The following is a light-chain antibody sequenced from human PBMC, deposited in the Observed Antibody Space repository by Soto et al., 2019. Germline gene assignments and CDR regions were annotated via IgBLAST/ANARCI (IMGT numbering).Light chain of an antibody. V-gene: IGKV1-39*01. CDR3: QQSYITPPGT. J-gene: IGKJ1*01. Sequence: IQMTQSPSILSATVGDRVTITCRASQSISSWLAWYQQKPGKVPNLLIYAASGLQTGVPSRFSGSGSGTDFTLSISSLQREDFATYYCQQSYITPPGTFGQGTKVDI. CDR2: AAS. CDR1: QSISSW.